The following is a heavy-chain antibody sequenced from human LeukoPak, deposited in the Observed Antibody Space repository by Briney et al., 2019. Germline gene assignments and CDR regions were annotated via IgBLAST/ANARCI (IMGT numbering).Heavy chain of an antibody. CDR1: GGSISSSSYY. D-gene: IGHD6-13*01. CDR2: IYYSGST. CDR3: AIDGSSWYSPASYWYFDL. J-gene: IGHJ2*01. Sequence: MSSETLSLTCTVSGGSISSSSYYWGWIRQPPGKGLEWIGSIYYSGSTYYNPSLKSRVTISVDTSKNQFSLKLSSVTAADTAVYYCAIDGSSWYSPASYWYFDLWGRGTLVTVSS. V-gene: IGHV4-39*01.